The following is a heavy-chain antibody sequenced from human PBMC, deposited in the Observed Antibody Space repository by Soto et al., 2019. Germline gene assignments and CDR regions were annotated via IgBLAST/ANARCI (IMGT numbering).Heavy chain of an antibody. V-gene: IGHV3-23*01. CDR2: ISGSGGST. J-gene: IGHJ6*02. D-gene: IGHD3-9*01. CDR3: AKGFRYKNLNYYDGMDV. Sequence: EVQLLESGGGLVQPGGSLRLSCAASGFTFSSYAMRWVRQAPGKGLEWVAAISGSGGSTYYADSVKGRFTISRDNSKNTLYLPMNSLRAEDTAVYYCAKGFRYKNLNYYDGMDVWGQGTTVTVSS. CDR1: GFTFSSYA.